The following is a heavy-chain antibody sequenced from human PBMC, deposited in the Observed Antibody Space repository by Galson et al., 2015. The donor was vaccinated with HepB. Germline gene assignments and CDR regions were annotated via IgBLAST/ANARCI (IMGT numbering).Heavy chain of an antibody. D-gene: IGHD6-19*01. V-gene: IGHV1-18*01. Sequence: SVKVSCKASGYTFTSYGISWVRQAPGQGLEWMGWISAYNGNTNYAQKLQGRVTMTTDTSTSTAYMELRSLRSDDTAVYYCARDLGVAVAGTWDYWGQGTLVTVSS. CDR3: ARDLGVAVAGTWDY. J-gene: IGHJ4*02. CDR1: GYTFTSYG. CDR2: ISAYNGNT.